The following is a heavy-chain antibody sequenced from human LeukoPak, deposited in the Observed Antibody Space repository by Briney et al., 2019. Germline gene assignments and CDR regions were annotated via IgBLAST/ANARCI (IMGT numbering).Heavy chain of an antibody. D-gene: IGHD3-10*01. V-gene: IGHV1-8*01. J-gene: IGHJ5*02. CDR1: GYTFTSYD. Sequence: ASVKVSCKASGYTFTSYDINWVRQATGQGLEWMGWMNPNSGNTGYAQKFQGRVTMTRNTSISTAYMELSSLRSDDTAVYYCARVGYYGSGSPNWFDPWGQGTLVTVSS. CDR2: MNPNSGNT. CDR3: ARVGYYGSGSPNWFDP.